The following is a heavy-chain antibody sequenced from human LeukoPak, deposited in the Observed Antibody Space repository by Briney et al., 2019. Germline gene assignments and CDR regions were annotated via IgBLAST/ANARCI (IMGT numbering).Heavy chain of an antibody. V-gene: IGHV3-23*01. CDR2: ISGSGDYT. Sequence: GGSLRLSCAASGFTFSSHGMSWVRQAPGKGLEWVSTISGSGDYTYYADSVKGRFTISRDNSKNTLYLQMNSLRAEDTAVYYCARGGAAYYDYVWGSYRFDYWGQGTLVTVSS. CDR1: GFTFSSHG. D-gene: IGHD3-16*02. CDR3: ARGGAAYYDYVWGSYRFDY. J-gene: IGHJ4*02.